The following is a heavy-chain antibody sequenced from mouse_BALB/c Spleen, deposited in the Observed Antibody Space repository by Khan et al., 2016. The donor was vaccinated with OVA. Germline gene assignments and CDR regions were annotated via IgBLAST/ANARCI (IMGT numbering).Heavy chain of an antibody. J-gene: IGHJ1*01. V-gene: IGHV1-22*01. CDR3: AIYHGYFDV. CDR2: VNPNNGGT. D-gene: IGHD1-1*01. CDR1: GYSFTGYY. Sequence: VQLKESGPDLVKPGASVKISCKASGYSFTGYYIHWVKQSHGKSLEWIGRVNPNNGGTSSNQKFKGKAILTVNKSSNTAYMELRSLTAEDSAVYSCAIYHGYFDVWGAGTTVTVSS.